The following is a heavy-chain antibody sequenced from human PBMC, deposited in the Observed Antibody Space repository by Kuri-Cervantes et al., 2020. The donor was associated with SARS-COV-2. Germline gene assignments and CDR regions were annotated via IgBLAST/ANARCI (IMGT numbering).Heavy chain of an antibody. J-gene: IGHJ3*02. CDR3: ARDSEFTRDAFEI. CDR1: GGTLRTYT. Sequence: SVKVSCKASGGTLRTYTVTWVRQAPGQGLEWMGRIIPVLRVENYAQKFQGRVTITADKSTNTAYMELTSLRSEDTAVYYCARDSEFTRDAFEIWGQGTMVTVSS. CDR2: IIPVLRVE. V-gene: IGHV1-69*04.